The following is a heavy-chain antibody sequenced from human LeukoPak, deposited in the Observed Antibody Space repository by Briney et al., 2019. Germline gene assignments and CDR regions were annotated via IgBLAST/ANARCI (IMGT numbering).Heavy chain of an antibody. CDR1: GFTFSDHY. J-gene: IGHJ4*02. CDR3: GDLGSAGTDH. Sequence: PGGSLRLSCAASGFTFSDHYMDWVRQAPGQGLEWVGLIRNKADGYNTIYAASVKGRFTISRDDSKNSVYLQMDSVKTEDTAVYYCGDLGSAGTDHWGQGTLVTVSS. D-gene: IGHD3-10*01. CDR2: IRNKADGYNT. V-gene: IGHV3-72*01.